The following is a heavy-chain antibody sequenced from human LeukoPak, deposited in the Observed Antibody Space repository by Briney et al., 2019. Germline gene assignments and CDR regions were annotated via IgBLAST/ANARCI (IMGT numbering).Heavy chain of an antibody. CDR3: ARQTGSGLFILP. D-gene: IGHD3/OR15-3a*01. Sequence: SETLSLTCTVSGVSIGSSNSYWGWIRQPPGKGLEWIGSIYYSGNTYYNASLKSQVSIPIDTSKNRFSLKLTSVTAADTAVYYCARQTGSGLFILPGGQGTLVTVSS. CDR1: GVSIGSSNSY. CDR2: IYYSGNT. J-gene: IGHJ4*02. V-gene: IGHV4-39*01.